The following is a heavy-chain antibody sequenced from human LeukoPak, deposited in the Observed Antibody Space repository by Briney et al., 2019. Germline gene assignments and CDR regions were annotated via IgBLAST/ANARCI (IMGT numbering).Heavy chain of an antibody. V-gene: IGHV1-2*02. J-gene: IGHJ4*02. D-gene: IGHD3-10*01. CDR3: ARDLEVRGVLYYFDY. CDR1: GYSFSGFY. Sequence: ASVKVSCKASGYSFSGFYMHWVRQAPGQGLEWMGWIIPNTGGTNYAQKFQGRVTMTRDTTISTAYMELSSLRSDDTAVYYCARDLEVRGVLYYFDYWGQGTLVTVSS. CDR2: IIPNTGGT.